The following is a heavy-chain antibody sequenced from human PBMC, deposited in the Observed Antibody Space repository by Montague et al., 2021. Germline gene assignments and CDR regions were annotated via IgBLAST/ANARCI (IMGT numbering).Heavy chain of an antibody. V-gene: IGHV5-51*01. CDR2: VYPGDSDN. Sequence: QSVAEVKKPGESLKISCKGSGYSFTSYWIGWVRQMPGKGLEWMGTVYPGDSDNRYSPSFQGQVTISADKSISTAYLQWSSLKASGTAMYYCARATTVTYGSYAFDFWGQGTLVTVSS. CDR3: ARATTVTYGSYAFDF. D-gene: IGHD4-17*01. CDR1: GYSFTSYW. J-gene: IGHJ3*01.